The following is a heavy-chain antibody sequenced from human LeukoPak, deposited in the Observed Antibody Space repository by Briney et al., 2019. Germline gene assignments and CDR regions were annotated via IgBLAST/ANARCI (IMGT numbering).Heavy chain of an antibody. J-gene: IGHJ4*02. CDR2: TYYKSAWYN. CDR3: ARGTGWPHFDY. V-gene: IGHV6-1*01. D-gene: IGHD6-19*01. CDR1: GDSVSRDSIA. Sequence: SQTLSLTCAISGDSVSRDSIAWDWIRQSPSRGLEWLGRTYYKSAWYNDYAVHMKSRITISPDTSKNQFSLQLNSVTPDDTAVYYCARGTGWPHFDYWGQGILVTVSS.